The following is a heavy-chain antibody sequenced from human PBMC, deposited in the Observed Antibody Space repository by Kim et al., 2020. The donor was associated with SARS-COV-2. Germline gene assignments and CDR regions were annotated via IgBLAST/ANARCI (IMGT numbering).Heavy chain of an antibody. CDR3: AREPDGTGNLEN. D-gene: IGHD1-1*01. Sequence: TSYAQNFQGRITMITDTSTTTVFMDLSSLTSDDTAVYYCAREPDGTGNLENWGQGTLVTVSS. J-gene: IGHJ4*02. V-gene: IGHV1-46*01. CDR2: T.